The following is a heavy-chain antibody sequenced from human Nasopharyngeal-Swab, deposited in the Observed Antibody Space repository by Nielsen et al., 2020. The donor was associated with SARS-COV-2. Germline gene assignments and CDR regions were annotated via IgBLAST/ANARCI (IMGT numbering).Heavy chain of an antibody. J-gene: IGHJ3*01. CDR1: GFPFSNHY. CDR3: ARESVVTGTDDAPDL. Sequence: GESLKISCAASGFPFSNHYMTWVRQPPGKGLEWVANIRQDAREQFYVDSVKGRFTISRDNAKNTVSLQMNSLRREDTAVYYCARESVVTGTDDAPDLWGRGTMVTVSS. V-gene: IGHV3-7*04. D-gene: IGHD2-21*02. CDR2: IRQDAREQ.